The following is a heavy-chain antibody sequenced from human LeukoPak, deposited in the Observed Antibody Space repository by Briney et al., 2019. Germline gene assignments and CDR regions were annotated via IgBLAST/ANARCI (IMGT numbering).Heavy chain of an antibody. Sequence: GGSLRLSCAASGFTFSGYAMSWVRQAPGKGLEWVSAISGSGGSTYYADSVKGRFTISRDNSKNTLYLQMNSLRAEDTAVYYCAKRYCSSTSCYIKEYYFDYWGQGTLVTVSS. CDR3: AKRYCSSTSCYIKEYYFDY. CDR1: GFTFSGYA. D-gene: IGHD2-2*01. V-gene: IGHV3-23*01. CDR2: ISGSGGST. J-gene: IGHJ4*02.